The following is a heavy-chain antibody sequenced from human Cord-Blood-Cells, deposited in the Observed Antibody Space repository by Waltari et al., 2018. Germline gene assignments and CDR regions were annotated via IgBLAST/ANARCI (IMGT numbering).Heavy chain of an antibody. CDR1: GGTFSRYA. CDR2: IIPIFGTA. CDR3: ARLYYYDSSGYYNWFDP. V-gene: IGHV1-69*01. D-gene: IGHD3-22*01. Sequence: QVQLVQSGAEVKKPGSSVKVSCKASGGTFSRYAISWVRQAPGQGLEWMGGIIPIFGTANYAQKFQGRVTITADESTSTAYMELSSLRSEDTAVYYCARLYYYDSSGYYNWFDPWGRGTLVTVSS. J-gene: IGHJ5*02.